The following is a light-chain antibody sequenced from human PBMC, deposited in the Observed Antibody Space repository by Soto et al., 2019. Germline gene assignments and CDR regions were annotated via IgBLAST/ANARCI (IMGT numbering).Light chain of an antibody. V-gene: IGLV7-46*01. CDR1: AGVVTNGHW. CDR2: DTT. J-gene: IGLJ2*01. Sequence: QAVVTQEPSLTVSPGETVTLTCGSIAGVVTNGHWPYWFQQKPGQAPTTLIYDTTNKHSWTPARFSGSLLGGKAALTLSSAQPDDEAVYYCSLTYTGGRVFGGGTQLTVL. CDR3: SLTYTGGRV.